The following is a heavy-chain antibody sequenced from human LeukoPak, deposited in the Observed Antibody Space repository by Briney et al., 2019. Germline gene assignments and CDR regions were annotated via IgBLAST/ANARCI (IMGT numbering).Heavy chain of an antibody. CDR3: ARTKAALRFLEWCSFDP. J-gene: IGHJ5*02. CDR2: IYHSGST. D-gene: IGHD3-3*01. Sequence: SETLSLTCTASGYSISSGYYWGWIRQPPGKGLEWIGSIYHSGSTYYNPSLKSRVTISVDTSKNQFSLKLSSVTAADTAVYYCARTKAALRFLEWCSFDPWGQGTLVTVSS. CDR1: GYSISSGYY. V-gene: IGHV4-38-2*02.